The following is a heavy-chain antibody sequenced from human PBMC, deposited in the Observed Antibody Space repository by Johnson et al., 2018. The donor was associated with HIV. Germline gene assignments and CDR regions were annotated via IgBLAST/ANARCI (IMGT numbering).Heavy chain of an antibody. D-gene: IGHD2/OR15-2a*01. V-gene: IGHV3-33*06. CDR3: AKGEYYSTRSAFNI. CDR1: GFTFSSYG. CDR2: IWYDGSNK. J-gene: IGHJ3*02. Sequence: VQLVESGGGVVQPGRSLRLSCAASGFTFSSYGMHWVRQAPGKGLEWVAVIWYDGSNKFYGDSVKGRFTISRDNSKNMLYLQMNSLRAEDTANYYCAKGEYYSTRSAFNIWGQGTMVTVSS.